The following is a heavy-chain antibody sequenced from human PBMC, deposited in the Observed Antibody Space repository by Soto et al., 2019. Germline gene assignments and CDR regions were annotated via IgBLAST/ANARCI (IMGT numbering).Heavy chain of an antibody. Sequence: PGGSLRLSCAASGFTFSNYAVTWVRQAPGKGLEWVSTISGSGGSTYYADSVKGRFTISRDNSKNTLYLQMSSLRAEDTAVYYCVKDHPSQYYDSSGYLITAYYFDYWGQGTLVTVSS. CDR1: GFTFSNYA. D-gene: IGHD3-22*01. CDR2: ISGSGGST. V-gene: IGHV3-23*01. CDR3: VKDHPSQYYDSSGYLITAYYFDY. J-gene: IGHJ4*02.